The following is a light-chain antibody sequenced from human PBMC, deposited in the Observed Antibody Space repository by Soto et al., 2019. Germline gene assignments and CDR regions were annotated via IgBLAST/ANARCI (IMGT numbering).Light chain of an antibody. V-gene: IGKV1-5*03. CDR2: KAS. Sequence: DIQMTQSPSTVYASIGDRVTITCRASQSISIWLAWYQQKPGKAPKLLIYKASSLESGVPSRFSGSGSGTEFTLTISSLQPDDFATYYCQQYDSFLYTFGQGTRVEI. CDR3: QQYDSFLYT. J-gene: IGKJ2*01. CDR1: QSISIW.